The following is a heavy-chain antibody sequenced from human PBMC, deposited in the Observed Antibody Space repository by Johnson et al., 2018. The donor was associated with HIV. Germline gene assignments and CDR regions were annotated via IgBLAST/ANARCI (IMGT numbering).Heavy chain of an antibody. CDR3: ARGGEETAADVFDI. D-gene: IGHD6-25*01. Sequence: QAQLVESGGGVVQAGRSLRLSCAASGFTFSTYAMNWVRQVPGKGLEWVAVISYDGSNEYYPDSVRGRFSISRDNSKNTLYLQMKTLRGDDPAVYYCARGGEETAADVFDIWGQGTMVTVSS. CDR1: GFTFSTYA. CDR2: ISYDGSNE. J-gene: IGHJ3*02. V-gene: IGHV3-30*01.